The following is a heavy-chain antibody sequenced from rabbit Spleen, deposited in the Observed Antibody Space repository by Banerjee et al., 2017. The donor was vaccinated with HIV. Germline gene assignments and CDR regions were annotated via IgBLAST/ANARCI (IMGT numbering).Heavy chain of an antibody. Sequence: EQLEESGGGLVKPEGSLTLTCKASGVSFSDKDVMCWVRQAPGKGLEWIACIYAGSSGTTWYASWAKGRFTISKTSSTTVTLQMTRLAAADTASYFCAREVSGDITFNLWGPGTLVTVS. CDR2: IYAGSSGTT. CDR3: AREVSGDITFNL. CDR1: GVSFSDKDV. D-gene: IGHD1-1*01. J-gene: IGHJ4*01. V-gene: IGHV1S45*01.